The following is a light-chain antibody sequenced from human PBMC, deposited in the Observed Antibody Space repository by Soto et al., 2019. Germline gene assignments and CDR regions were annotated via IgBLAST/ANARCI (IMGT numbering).Light chain of an antibody. CDR3: LSYSKV. V-gene: IGLV2-23*01. J-gene: IGLJ1*01. CDR2: EGR. Sequence: QSVLSQPASVSGSPGQSITISCTGINSGVVNYEYVSWYQPFPDKAPKLIIYEGRERPSGVSDRFSGSKSDNAASLTISALQTEDEAAYFCLSYSKVFGPGTKLTVL. CDR1: NSGVVNYEY.